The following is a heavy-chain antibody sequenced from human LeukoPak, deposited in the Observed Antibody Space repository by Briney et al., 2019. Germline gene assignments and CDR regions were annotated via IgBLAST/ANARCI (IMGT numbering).Heavy chain of an antibody. V-gene: IGHV1-2*02. J-gene: IGHJ4*02. CDR3: ATSTTYCSGGSCYFDY. CDR2: INPNSGGT. D-gene: IGHD2-15*01. Sequence: ASVKVSCKASGYTFTDYYMHWVRQAPGQGLEWMGWINPNSGGTNYAQKFQGRVTMTRDTSISTAYMELSRLRSDDTAVYYCATSTTYCSGGSCYFDYWGQGTLVTVSS. CDR1: GYTFTDYY.